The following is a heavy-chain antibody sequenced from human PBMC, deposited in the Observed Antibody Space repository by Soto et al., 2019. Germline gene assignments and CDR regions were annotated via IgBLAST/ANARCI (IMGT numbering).Heavy chain of an antibody. Sequence: TLSLTCAVYGGSFSGYYWSWIRQPPGKGLEWIGEISHSGSTNYNPSLKSRVTISVDTSKNQFSLKLSSVTAADTAVYYCASLGLYCSGGSCHDYWGQGTLVTVSS. D-gene: IGHD2-15*01. J-gene: IGHJ4*02. CDR2: ISHSGST. CDR1: GGSFSGYY. CDR3: ASLGLYCSGGSCHDY. V-gene: IGHV4-34*01.